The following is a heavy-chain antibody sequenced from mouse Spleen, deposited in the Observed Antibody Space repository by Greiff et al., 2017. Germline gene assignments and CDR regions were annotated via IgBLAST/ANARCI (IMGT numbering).Heavy chain of an antibody. J-gene: IGHJ2*01. CDR3: ARGYDGYDVLYYFDY. V-gene: IGHV1-69*01. D-gene: IGHD2-3*01. Sequence: VQLQQPGAELVMPGASVKLSCKASGYTFTSYWMHWVKQRPGQGLEWIGEIDPSDSYTNYNQKFKGKATLTVDKSSSTAYMQLSSLTSEDSAVYYCARGYDGYDVLYYFDYWGQGTTLTVSS. CDR2: IDPSDSYT. CDR1: GYTFTSYW.